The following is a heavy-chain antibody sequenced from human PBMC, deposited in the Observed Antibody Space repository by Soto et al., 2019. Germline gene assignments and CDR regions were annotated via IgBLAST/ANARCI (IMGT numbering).Heavy chain of an antibody. J-gene: IGHJ5*02. CDR1: GGSISSSNW. D-gene: IGHD6-6*01. CDR2: IYHSGST. Sequence: QVQLQESGPGLVKPSGTLSLTCAVSGGSISSSNWWSWVRQPPGKGLEWIGEIYHSGSTNYNPSLKSRVTISVDKSKNQFSLKLSSVTAADTSVYYCATSWDSISSPRGNWFDPWGQGTLVTVAS. CDR3: ATSWDSISSPRGNWFDP. V-gene: IGHV4-4*02.